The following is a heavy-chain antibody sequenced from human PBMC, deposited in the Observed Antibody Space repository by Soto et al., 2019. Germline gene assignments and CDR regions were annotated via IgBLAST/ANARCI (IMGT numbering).Heavy chain of an antibody. CDR3: ARDGGPLSSSGYYYGYYYYYYGMDV. J-gene: IGHJ6*02. CDR2: IIPIFGTA. V-gene: IGHV1-69*06. D-gene: IGHD3-22*01. CDR1: GGTFSSYA. Sequence: QVQLVQSGAEVKKPGSSVKVSCKASGGTFSSYAISWVRQAPGHGLEWMGGIIPIFGTANYAQKFQGRVTIPADKSTSTAYMELSSLRSEDTAVYYCARDGGPLSSSGYYYGYYYYYYGMDVWGQWTTVTVSS.